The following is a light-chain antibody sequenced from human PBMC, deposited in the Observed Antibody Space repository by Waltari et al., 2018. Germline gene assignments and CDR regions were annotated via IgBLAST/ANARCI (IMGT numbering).Light chain of an antibody. V-gene: IGKV3-11*01. Sequence: EIVLTQSPATLSLSPGERATLSCRASQSVSSYLAWYQQKPGQSLRLLIYDASNRATGIPARFSGSGSGTDFTLTISSLEPEDFAIYYCQQRTSWPAITFGQGTRLEIK. CDR2: DAS. CDR3: QQRTSWPAIT. J-gene: IGKJ5*01. CDR1: QSVSSY.